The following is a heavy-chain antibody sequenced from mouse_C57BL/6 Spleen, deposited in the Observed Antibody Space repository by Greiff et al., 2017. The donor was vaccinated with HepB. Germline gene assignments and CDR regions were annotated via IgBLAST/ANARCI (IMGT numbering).Heavy chain of an antibody. CDR2: INPSSGYT. CDR3: ARASSITTVVAPYAMDY. D-gene: IGHD1-1*01. CDR1: GYTFTSYW. J-gene: IGHJ4*01. V-gene: IGHV1-7*01. Sequence: QVQLKESGAELAKPGASVKLSCKASGYTFTSYWMHWVKQRPGQGLEWIGYINPSSGYTKYNQKFKDKATLTADKSSSTAYMQLSSLTYEDSAVYYCARASSITTVVAPYAMDYWGQGTSVTVSS.